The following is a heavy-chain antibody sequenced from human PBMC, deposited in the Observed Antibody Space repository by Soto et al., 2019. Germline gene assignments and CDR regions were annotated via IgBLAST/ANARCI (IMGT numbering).Heavy chain of an antibody. V-gene: IGHV1-8*01. CDR1: GFTFITYD. CDR2: RNPNTGNA. Sequence: ASVKVSCRASGFTFITYDFSWVRQADGQGLEWMGWRNPNTGNAGVAQKFRGRINMTRNTSISTAYLELSSLRSDDSAVYFCARRKARSGHYHIELWG. CDR3: ARRKARSGHYHIEL. J-gene: IGHJ6*03.